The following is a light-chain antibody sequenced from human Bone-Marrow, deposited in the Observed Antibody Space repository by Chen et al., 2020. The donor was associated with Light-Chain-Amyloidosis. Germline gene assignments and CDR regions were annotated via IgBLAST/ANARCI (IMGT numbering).Light chain of an antibody. V-gene: IGLV3-25*03. CDR1: DLPRKY. Sequence: SYELTQPPSVSVSPGQTARITCSGDDLPRKYAYWYQQKPGQAPVRVIHRDPERPSGIYERFSGSSSGTTATLTISGVRAEDEADYHCPSADSSGTYEVIFGGGTKLTVL. CDR2: RDP. J-gene: IGLJ2*01. CDR3: PSADSSGTYEVI.